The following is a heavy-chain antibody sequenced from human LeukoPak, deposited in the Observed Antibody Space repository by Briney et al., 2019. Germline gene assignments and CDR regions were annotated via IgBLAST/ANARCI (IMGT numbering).Heavy chain of an antibody. D-gene: IGHD3-16*01. CDR3: ARDEGGPFDF. J-gene: IGHJ4*02. Sequence: SETLSLTCTVSGGSISSYSMSWIRQPPGKGLEWIGYTYYSGSTNYNPSRKSPVTISLDTSKNHFSLRLSSLTAADTGVYYCARDEGGPFDFWGRGILVTVSS. CDR1: GGSISSYS. CDR2: TYYSGST. V-gene: IGHV4-59*12.